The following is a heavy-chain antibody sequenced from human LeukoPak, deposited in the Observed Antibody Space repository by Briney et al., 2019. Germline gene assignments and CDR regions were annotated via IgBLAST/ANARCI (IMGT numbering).Heavy chain of an antibody. Sequence: ASVKVSCKASGYTFTSYGISWVRQAPGQGLEWMGWISAYNGNTNYAQKPQGRVTMTTDTSTSTAYMELRSLRSDDTAVYYCARDPGYYDSSGYYYFDYWGQGTLVTVSS. CDR2: ISAYNGNT. CDR3: ARDPGYYDSSGYYYFDY. CDR1: GYTFTSYG. D-gene: IGHD3-22*01. J-gene: IGHJ4*02. V-gene: IGHV1-18*01.